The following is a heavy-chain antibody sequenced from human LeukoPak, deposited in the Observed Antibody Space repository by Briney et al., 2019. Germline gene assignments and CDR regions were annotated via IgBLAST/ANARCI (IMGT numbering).Heavy chain of an antibody. D-gene: IGHD1-26*01. J-gene: IGHJ4*02. CDR1: GGSISNYY. V-gene: IGHV4-59*01. CDR2: IYYSGST. Sequence: SETLSLTCTVSGGSISNYYWSWIRQPPGKGLEWIGYIYYSGSTNYNPSLKSRVTISVDTSKNQFSLKLSSVTAADTAVYYCASTSKSEWEPVSQFDYWGQGTLVTVSS. CDR3: ASTSKSEWEPVSQFDY.